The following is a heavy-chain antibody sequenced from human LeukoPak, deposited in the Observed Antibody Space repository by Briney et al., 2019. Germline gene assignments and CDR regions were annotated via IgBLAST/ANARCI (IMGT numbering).Heavy chain of an antibody. V-gene: IGHV1-2*06. CDR2: INPNSGGT. CDR1: GDTFTSYY. D-gene: IGHD3-22*01. CDR3: ARVRYYDSSGYYSFDY. Sequence: GASVKVSCKASGDTFTSYYMHWVRQAPGQGLEWMGRINPNSGGTNYAQKFQGRVTMTRDTSISTAYMELSRLRSDDTAVYYCARVRYYDSSGYYSFDYWGQGTLVTVSS. J-gene: IGHJ4*02.